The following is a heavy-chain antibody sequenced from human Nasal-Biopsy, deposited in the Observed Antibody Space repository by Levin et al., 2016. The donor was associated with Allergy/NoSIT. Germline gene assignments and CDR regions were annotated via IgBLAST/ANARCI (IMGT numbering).Heavy chain of an antibody. V-gene: IGHV3-21*06. J-gene: IGHJ3*01. CDR1: GFTFSAYR. CDR3: ARGLGPYYDGHGSDV. Sequence: GGSLRLSCATSGFTFSAYRMNWVRQAPGKGLEWVSSVSSRSFTHYADSLNGRFTVSRDNAKNSLYLQMNSLRIEDTAVYYCARGLGPYYDGHGSDVWGPGTRVTVSS. D-gene: IGHD3-16*01. CDR2: VSSRSFT.